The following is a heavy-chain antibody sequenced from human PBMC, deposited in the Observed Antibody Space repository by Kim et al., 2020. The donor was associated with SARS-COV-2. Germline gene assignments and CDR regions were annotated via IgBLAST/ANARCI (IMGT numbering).Heavy chain of an antibody. CDR3: ARPSGYSSSWYHYYYYGMDV. CDR2: IYPGDSDT. V-gene: IGHV5-51*01. D-gene: IGHD6-13*01. CDR1: GYSFTSYW. J-gene: IGHJ6*02. Sequence: GESLQISCKGSGYSFTSYWIGWVRQMPGKGLEWMGIIYPGDSDTRYSPSFQGQVTISADKSISTAYLQWSSLKATDTAMYYCARPSGYSSSWYHYYYYGMDVWGQGTTVTVSS.